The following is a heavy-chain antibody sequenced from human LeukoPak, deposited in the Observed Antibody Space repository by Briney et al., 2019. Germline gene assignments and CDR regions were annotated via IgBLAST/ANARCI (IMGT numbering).Heavy chain of an antibody. CDR2: IYPGDSDT. D-gene: IGHD3-22*01. V-gene: IGHV5-51*01. CDR1: GYSFTSYW. CDR3: ARGPRAYYYDSVFDY. J-gene: IGHJ4*02. Sequence: GESLKIPCKGSGYSFTSYWIGWVRQMPGKGLEWMGIIYPGDSDTRYSPSFQGQVTISADKSISTAYLQWSSLKASDTAMYYCARGPRAYYYDSVFDYWGQGTLVTVSS.